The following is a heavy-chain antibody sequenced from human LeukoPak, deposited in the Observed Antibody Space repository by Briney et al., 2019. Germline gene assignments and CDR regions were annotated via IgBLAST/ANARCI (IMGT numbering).Heavy chain of an antibody. V-gene: IGHV3-23*01. J-gene: IGHJ5*02. CDR3: ARDYSKRGNWEIQGDP. CDR1: GFTLSIYG. Sequence: GGSLRLSCAASGFTLSIYGISWVRQAPGKELEWVSTISGSGSSTHYADSVKGRFTISRDNSKNTLYLQMNSLRAEDTAVYYCARDYSKRGNWEIQGDPWGQGTLVTVSS. CDR2: ISGSGSST. D-gene: IGHD7-27*01.